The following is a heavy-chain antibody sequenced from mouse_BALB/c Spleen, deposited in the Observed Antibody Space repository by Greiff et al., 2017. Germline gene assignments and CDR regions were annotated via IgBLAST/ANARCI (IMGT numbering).Heavy chain of an antibody. CDR2: IRSKSNNYAT. V-gene: IGHV10-1*02. CDR1: GFTFNTYA. D-gene: IGHD2-3*01. CDR3: GRQDDGYYGYYFDY. J-gene: IGHJ2*01. Sequence: EVHLVESGGGLVQPKGSLKLSCAASGFTFNTYAMNWVRQAPGKGLEWVARIRSKSNNYATYYADSVKDRFTISRDDSQSMLYLQMNNIKTEDTAMYYYGRQDDGYYGYYFDYWGQGTTLTVSA.